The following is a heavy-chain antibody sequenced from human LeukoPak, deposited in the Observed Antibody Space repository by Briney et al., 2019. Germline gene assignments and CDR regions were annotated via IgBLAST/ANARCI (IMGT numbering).Heavy chain of an antibody. V-gene: IGHV4-34*01. Sequence: SETLSLTCAVYGGSFSGYYWSWIRQPPGKGLEWIGEINHSGSTNYNPSLKSRFTISVDTSKNQFSLKLSSVTAADTAVYYCARSDYDILTGSGYYFDYWGQGTLVTVSS. CDR3: ARSDYDILTGSGYYFDY. CDR1: GGSFSGYY. CDR2: INHSGST. J-gene: IGHJ4*02. D-gene: IGHD3-9*01.